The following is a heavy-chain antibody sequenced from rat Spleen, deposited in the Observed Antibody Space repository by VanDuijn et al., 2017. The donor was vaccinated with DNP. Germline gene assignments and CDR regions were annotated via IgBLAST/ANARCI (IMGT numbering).Heavy chain of an antibody. CDR1: GFTFSVFD. CDR3: ARWGGDYFDY. Sequence: EVQLVESGGGLVQPGRSLKFSCAASGFTFSVFDMAWVRQAPTKGLEWVASISTSGGSTYYRDSVKGRFTVSRDNAKSTLYLQMDSLRSEDTATYYCARWGGDYFDYWGQGVMVTVSS. CDR2: ISTSGGST. V-gene: IGHV5-25*01. J-gene: IGHJ2*01.